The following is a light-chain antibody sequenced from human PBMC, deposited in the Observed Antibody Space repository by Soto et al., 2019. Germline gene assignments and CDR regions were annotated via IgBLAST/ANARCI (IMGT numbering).Light chain of an antibody. V-gene: IGKV1-5*01. J-gene: IGKJ1*01. CDR2: DAS. CDR3: QQYNSYPRWT. CDR1: QSISSW. Sequence: DIQMTQSPSTLSASVGDRVTITCRASQSISSWLAWYQQKPGKAPKLLIYDASSLESGVPSRFSDSGYGTEFTLTISSLQHDDFATYYCQQYNSYPRWTFGQGTKVEIK.